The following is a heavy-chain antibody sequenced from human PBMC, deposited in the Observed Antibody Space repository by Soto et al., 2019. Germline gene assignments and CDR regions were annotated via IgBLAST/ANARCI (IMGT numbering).Heavy chain of an antibody. CDR2: VSYDGSIE. J-gene: IGHJ5*02. D-gene: IGHD3-16*01. CDR3: AKDLYYYDFSLDDS. V-gene: IGHV3-30*04. CDR1: GFSFRSYA. Sequence: LRRSCTGSGFSFRSYAMHWVRLSPGKGLEWVAVVSYDGSIENYADSVRGRFTISRDNSKNTVFLQMNSLGVEDTAVYYCAKDLYYYDFSLDDSWGQGTLVTVSS.